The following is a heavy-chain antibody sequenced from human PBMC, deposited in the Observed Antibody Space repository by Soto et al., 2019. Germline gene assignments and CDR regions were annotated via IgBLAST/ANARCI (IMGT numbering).Heavy chain of an antibody. CDR3: AMDTAMDPYYYYGMDV. Sequence: SVKPSSKASGDAFTCYGICWVRQSPGQGLEWMGWISAYNGNTNYAQKLQGRVTMTTDTSTSTAYMELRSLRSDDTAVYYCAMDTAMDPYYYYGMDVWGQGTTVTVSS. V-gene: IGHV1-18*01. CDR1: GDAFTCYG. D-gene: IGHD5-18*01. CDR2: ISAYNGNT. J-gene: IGHJ6*02.